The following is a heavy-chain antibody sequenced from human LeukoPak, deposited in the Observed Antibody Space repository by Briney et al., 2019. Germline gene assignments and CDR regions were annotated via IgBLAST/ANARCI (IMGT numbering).Heavy chain of an antibody. V-gene: IGHV4-31*03. Sequence: SETLSLTCTVSGGSISSGGYYWSWIRQHPGKGLEWIGYIYYSGSTYYNPSLKSRVTISVDTSKNQFSLKLSSVTAADTAVYYCTGYDILTGYYDTTDAFDIWGQGTMVTVSS. D-gene: IGHD3-9*01. CDR1: GGSISSGGYY. CDR2: IYYSGST. J-gene: IGHJ3*02. CDR3: TGYDILTGYYDTTDAFDI.